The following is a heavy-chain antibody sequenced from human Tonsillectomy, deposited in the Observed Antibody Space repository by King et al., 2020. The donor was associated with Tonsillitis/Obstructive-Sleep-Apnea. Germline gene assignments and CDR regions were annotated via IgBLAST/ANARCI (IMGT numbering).Heavy chain of an antibody. D-gene: IGHD2-2*01. CDR1: GFTFSSYA. CDR3: ARERDIVVVPAFIEGFYFDY. Sequence: VQLVESGGGVVQPGRSLRLSCAASGFTFSSYAMHWVRQAPGKGLEWVAVISYDGSNKYYADSVKGRFTISRDNSKNKLYLQINSLNAEDMAVYYCARERDIVVVPAFIEGFYFDYWGQGTLVTVSS. J-gene: IGHJ4*02. CDR2: ISYDGSNK. V-gene: IGHV3-30*04.